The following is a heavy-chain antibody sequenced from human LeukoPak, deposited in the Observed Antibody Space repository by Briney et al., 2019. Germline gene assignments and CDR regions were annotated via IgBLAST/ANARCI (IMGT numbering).Heavy chain of an antibody. CDR1: GYTFTGYY. D-gene: IGHD4-23*01. Sequence: ASVKVSCKASGYTFTGYYMHWVRQAPGQGLEWMGWINPNSGGTNYAQKFQGRVTMTRDMSISTAYMELSRLRSDDTAVYYCARVTTVVTPPDYWGQGTLVTVSS. V-gene: IGHV1-2*02. CDR2: INPNSGGT. CDR3: ARVTTVVTPPDY. J-gene: IGHJ4*02.